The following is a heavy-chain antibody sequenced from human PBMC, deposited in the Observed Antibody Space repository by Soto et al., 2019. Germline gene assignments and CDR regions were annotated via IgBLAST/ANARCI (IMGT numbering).Heavy chain of an antibody. CDR3: ARESEDLTSNFDY. CDR2: MSSDGTNE. Sequence: PGGSLRLSCAASRFTFTTYAMNWVRQAPGKGLEWVALMSSDGTNEHYADSVRGRFTVSRDNAKNSLYLEMNSLRAEDTAVYYCARESEDLTSNFDYWGQGTLVTVSS. V-gene: IGHV3-30-3*01. CDR1: RFTFTTYA. J-gene: IGHJ4*02.